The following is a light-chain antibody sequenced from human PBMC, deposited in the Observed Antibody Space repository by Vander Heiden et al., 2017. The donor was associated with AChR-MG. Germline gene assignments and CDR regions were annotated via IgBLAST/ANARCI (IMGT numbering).Light chain of an antibody. V-gene: IGKV3-20*01. J-gene: IGKJ2*01. CDR3: QQYGSSPLMYT. Sequence: EIVLTQSPGTLSLSPGERAPLSCRASQSVRSGHLAWYQQKPGQAPRLLIYGASSRATGIPARFSGSGSGTDFTLTISRLEPEDFAVYYCQQYGSSPLMYTFGQGTKLEIK. CDR1: QSVRSGH. CDR2: GAS.